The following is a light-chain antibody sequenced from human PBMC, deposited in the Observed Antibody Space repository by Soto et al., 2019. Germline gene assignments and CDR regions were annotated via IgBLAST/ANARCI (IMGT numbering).Light chain of an antibody. V-gene: IGLV2-14*01. CDR2: EVS. CDR3: SSYTSSSTL. J-gene: IGLJ1*01. CDR1: ASDVGGYSY. Sequence: QSALTQPRSVSGSPGQSVTISCTGTASDVGGYSYVSWYQQHPGKVPKLMIYEVSDRPSGISSRFSGSKSGNTASLTISGLQTEDEADYYCSSYTSSSTLFGTGTKLTVL.